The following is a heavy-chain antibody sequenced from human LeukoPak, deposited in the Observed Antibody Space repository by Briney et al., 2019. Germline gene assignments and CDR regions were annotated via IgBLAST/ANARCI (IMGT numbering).Heavy chain of an antibody. J-gene: IGHJ4*02. D-gene: IGHD3-22*01. Sequence: SQTLSLTCAISGDSVSRNTAGWNWIRQSPSRGLEWLGRTYYRSKWYNDYAVSVKSRITINPDTSKNQFSLQLNSVTPEDTAVYYCARDSYYDSSAYDYWGQGTLVTVSS. CDR1: GDSVSRNTAG. V-gene: IGHV6-1*01. CDR2: TYYRSKWYN. CDR3: ARDSYYDSSAYDY.